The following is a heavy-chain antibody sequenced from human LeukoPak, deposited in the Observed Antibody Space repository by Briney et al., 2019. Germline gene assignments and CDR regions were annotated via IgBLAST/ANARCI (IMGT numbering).Heavy chain of an antibody. D-gene: IGHD6-19*01. CDR2: IKQDGSEK. J-gene: IGHJ4*02. CDR1: GFTFSSYW. Sequence: GGSLRLSCVASGFTFSSYWMSWVRQAPGKGLEWVANIKQDGSEKYYVDSVKGRFTISRDNAKNSLYLQMNSLRAEDTAVYYCARDGIAVYFDYWGQGTLVTVSS. CDR3: ARDGIAVYFDY. V-gene: IGHV3-7*01.